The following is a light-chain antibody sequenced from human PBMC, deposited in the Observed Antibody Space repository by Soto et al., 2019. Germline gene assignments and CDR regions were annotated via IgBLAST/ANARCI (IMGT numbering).Light chain of an antibody. CDR2: GAS. Sequence: EVVMTQSPVTLSVSPGERATLSCRASQSVYGSLAWYQQKPGQAPRLLIHGASNRATDIPARFSGSGSGTEFSLTINVLQSDDFEVYCWQQSKYSPLTFGEGTKVEIK. J-gene: IGKJ4*01. V-gene: IGKV3-15*01. CDR1: QSVYGS. CDR3: QQSKYSPLT.